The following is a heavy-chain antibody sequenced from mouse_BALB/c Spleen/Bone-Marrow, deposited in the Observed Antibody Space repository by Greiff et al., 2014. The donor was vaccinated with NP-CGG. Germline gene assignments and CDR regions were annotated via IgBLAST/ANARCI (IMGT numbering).Heavy chain of an antibody. D-gene: IGHD2-4*01. CDR2: IGTSDSYT. CDR1: GYTFTDNW. CDR3: ARGGHDFSLDY. J-gene: IGHJ4*01. V-gene: IGHV1-69*01. Sequence: VQLQQSGAELGMPGASVKMSCKASGYTFTDNWIYWVKQRPGQGLEWIGAIGTSDSYTNYNQKFMGKASLTVDASSSTAYMQVSSLTSGDSAVYYCARGGHDFSLDYWGQGTSVTVSS.